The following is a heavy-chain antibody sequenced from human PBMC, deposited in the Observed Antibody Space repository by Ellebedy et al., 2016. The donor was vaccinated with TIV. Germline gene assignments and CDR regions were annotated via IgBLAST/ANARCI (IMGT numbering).Heavy chain of an antibody. J-gene: IGHJ4*02. CDR3: AKDVSASHQYYFDY. CDR1: GFSFSYYG. D-gene: IGHD2-2*01. V-gene: IGHV3-30*02. CDR2: IRYDGSNQ. Sequence: GESLKISCAASGFSFSYYGIHWVRQAPGKGLEWVAFIRYDGSNQYYADSVKGRFTISSDNSKNTLYLQMNSLRAEDTAVYYCAKDVSASHQYYFDYWGQGTLVTVSS.